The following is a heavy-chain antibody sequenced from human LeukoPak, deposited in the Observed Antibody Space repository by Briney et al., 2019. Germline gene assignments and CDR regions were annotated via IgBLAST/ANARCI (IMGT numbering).Heavy chain of an antibody. J-gene: IGHJ2*01. Sequence: GGSLRLSCAASGFTLSRYAIHWVRRAPGKGLEWVALISNNGGNKYYADSVKGRFTISRDNSKNTLYLQMNSLRAEDTAVYYCARGVEDSLKAVGYFALWRRGTLVTVSS. D-gene: IGHD5-24*01. CDR1: GFTLSRYA. CDR2: ISNNGGNK. CDR3: ARGVEDSLKAVGYFAL. V-gene: IGHV3-30-3*01.